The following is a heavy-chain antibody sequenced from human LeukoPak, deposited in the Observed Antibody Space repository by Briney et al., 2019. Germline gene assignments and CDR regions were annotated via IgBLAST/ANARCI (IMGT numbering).Heavy chain of an antibody. CDR1: GFTFNTYT. D-gene: IGHD6-19*01. V-gene: IGHV3-21*01. CDR3: ARGRVGQWLVDAFDI. CDR2: ISSSSIYI. J-gene: IGHJ3*02. Sequence: KSWGSLRLSCAASGFTFNTYTINWVRQAPGKGLEWVSSISSSSIYIYYADSLKGRFTISRNNAKNSLYLHIDSLRAEDTAVYYCARGRVGQWLVDAFDIWGQGTMVTVSS.